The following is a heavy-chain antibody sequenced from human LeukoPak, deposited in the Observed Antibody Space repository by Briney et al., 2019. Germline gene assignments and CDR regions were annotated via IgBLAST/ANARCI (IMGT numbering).Heavy chain of an antibody. Sequence: PGGSLRLSCAGSGFTFRMSWVRQAPGKGLEWVANITPDGREKYYVDSVKGRFTISRDNAKNSLYMQMNSLRAEDAAVYYCASGGGATRSGYAFDMWGQGTMVTVSS. J-gene: IGHJ3*02. CDR3: ASGGGATRSGYAFDM. D-gene: IGHD1-26*01. CDR2: ITPDGREK. CDR1: GFTFR. V-gene: IGHV3-7*01.